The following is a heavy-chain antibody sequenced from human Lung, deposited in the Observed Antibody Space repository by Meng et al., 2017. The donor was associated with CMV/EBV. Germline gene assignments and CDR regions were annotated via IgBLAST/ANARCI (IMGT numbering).Heavy chain of an antibody. D-gene: IGHD1-26*01. Sequence: GGSLRLSCAASGFTFDDHGMSWVRQAAGKGLEWVSGIRWNGDTTAYTDSVKGRFTISRDNAKNSLYLQMNNLRAEDTAFYYCARAVGPTLVDALYLWGQGXLVTVSS. CDR3: ARAVGPTLVDALYL. CDR2: IRWNGDTT. V-gene: IGHV3-20*04. CDR1: GFTFDDHG. J-gene: IGHJ3*01.